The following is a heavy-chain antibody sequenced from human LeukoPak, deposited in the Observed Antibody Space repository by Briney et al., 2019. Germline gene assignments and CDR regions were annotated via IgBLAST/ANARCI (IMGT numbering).Heavy chain of an antibody. D-gene: IGHD5-12*01. CDR2: IKQDGSEK. CDR1: GFNFNTYW. CDR3: ARDHKPPVATGYYMDV. Sequence: QPGGSLRLSCAASGFNFNTYWMSWVRQAPGKGLEWVANIKQDGSEKFYVDSMKGRFTISRDNAKNSLYLQMNSLRAEDTAVYYCARDHKPPVATGYYMDVWGKGTTVTISS. J-gene: IGHJ6*03. V-gene: IGHV3-7*03.